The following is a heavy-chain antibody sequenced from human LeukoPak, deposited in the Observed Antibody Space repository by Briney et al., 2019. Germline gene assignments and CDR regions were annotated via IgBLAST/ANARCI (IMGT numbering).Heavy chain of an antibody. D-gene: IGHD7-27*01. J-gene: IGHJ4*02. CDR3: ASRKLGNDY. Sequence: PSETLSLTCTDSGGSVTDYYWSWIRHSPGKGLEWIGYIYYTGTSYNPSLKSRVTISADTSKNQFSLKLISVTAADTAVYYCASRKLGNDYWGQGTLVTVSS. CDR1: GGSVTDYY. CDR2: IYYTGT. V-gene: IGHV4-59*02.